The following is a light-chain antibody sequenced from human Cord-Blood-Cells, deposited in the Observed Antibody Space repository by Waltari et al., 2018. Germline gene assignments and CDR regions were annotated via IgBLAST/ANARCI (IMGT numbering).Light chain of an antibody. CDR1: QSVSSY. J-gene: IGKJ4*01. CDR3: QQRSNWSLT. CDR2: DAS. V-gene: IGKV3-11*01. Sequence: EIVLTQSPATLSLSPGERATLSCRASQSVSSYLAWYQQKPGQAPRLLIYDASSRASGIPARFSGSGSGTDFTRTISSLEPEDFAVYYCQQRSNWSLTFGGGTKVEIK.